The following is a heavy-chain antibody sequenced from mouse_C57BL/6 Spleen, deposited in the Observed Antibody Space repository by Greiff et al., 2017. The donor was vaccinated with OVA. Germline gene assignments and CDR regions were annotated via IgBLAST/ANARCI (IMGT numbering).Heavy chain of an antibody. CDR1: GYTFTDYY. CDR2: INPYNGGT. V-gene: IGHV1-19*01. Sequence: EVQLQQSGPVLVKPGASVKMSCKASGYTFTDYYMNWVKQSHGKSLEWIGVINPYNGGTSYNQKFKGKATLTVDKSSSTAYMELNSLTSEDSAVYYCARGEGNIDVYAMDYWGQGTSVTVSS. J-gene: IGHJ4*01. CDR3: ARGEGNIDVYAMDY. D-gene: IGHD5-1-1*01.